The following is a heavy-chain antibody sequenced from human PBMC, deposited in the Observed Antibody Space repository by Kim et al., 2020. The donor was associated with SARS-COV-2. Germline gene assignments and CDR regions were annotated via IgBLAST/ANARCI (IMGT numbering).Heavy chain of an antibody. J-gene: IGHJ4*02. D-gene: IGHD6-13*01. CDR2: ISGSGGST. V-gene: IGHV3-23*01. CDR1: GFTFSSYA. Sequence: GGSLRLSCAASGFTFSSYAMSWVRQAPGKGLEWVSVISGSGGSTYYADSVKGRFTISRDNSKNTLYLQMNSLRAEDTAVYYCAKDMRIAAVGEINDYWGQETLVTVSS. CDR3: AKDMRIAAVGEINDY.